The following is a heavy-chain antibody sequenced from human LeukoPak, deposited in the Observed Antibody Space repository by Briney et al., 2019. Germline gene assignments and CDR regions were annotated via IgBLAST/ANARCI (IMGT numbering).Heavy chain of an antibody. CDR2: IWYDGSNK. Sequence: GRSLRLSCAASGFTFSSYGMHWVRQAPGKGLEWLAVIWYDGSNKYYADSVKGRFTISRDNSKNTLYLQMNSLRAEDTAVYYCARDSTMIVVGVGYWGQGTLVTVSS. J-gene: IGHJ4*02. D-gene: IGHD3-22*01. V-gene: IGHV3-33*01. CDR1: GFTFSSYG. CDR3: ARDSTMIVVGVGY.